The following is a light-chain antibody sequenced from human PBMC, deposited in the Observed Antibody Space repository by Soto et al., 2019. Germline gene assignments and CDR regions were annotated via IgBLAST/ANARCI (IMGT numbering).Light chain of an antibody. CDR2: LGS. CDR1: QSRLHNNGRNY. J-gene: IGKJ4*01. CDR3: MQAQQTPRT. V-gene: IGKV2-28*01. Sequence: DIVMTQSPLSLSVSPGEPASISCRSSQSRLHNNGRNYLDWYVQKPGQSPQLLIYLGSTRASGVPDRFSGSGSGADFTLIISRVEAADVGVYFCMQAQQTPRTFGGGTKVEIK.